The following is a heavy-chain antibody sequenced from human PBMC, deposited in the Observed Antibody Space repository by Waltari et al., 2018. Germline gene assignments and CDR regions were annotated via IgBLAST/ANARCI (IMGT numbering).Heavy chain of an antibody. CDR2: IIPIFGTA. Sequence: QVQLVQSGAAVKKPGSSVKVSCKASGGPFSSYAISWVRQAPGQGLEWMGGIIPIFGTANYAQKFQGRVTITADESTSTAYMELSSLRSEDTAVYYCATSITMVQGVIPTSFDYWGQGTLVTVSS. J-gene: IGHJ4*02. V-gene: IGHV1-69*13. D-gene: IGHD3-10*01. CDR1: GGPFSSYA. CDR3: ATSITMVQGVIPTSFDY.